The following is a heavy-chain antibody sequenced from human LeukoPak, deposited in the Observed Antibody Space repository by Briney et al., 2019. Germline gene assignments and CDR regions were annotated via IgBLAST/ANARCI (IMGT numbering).Heavy chain of an antibody. CDR3: ALWFGELSPPYDY. J-gene: IGHJ4*02. CDR2: MNPNSGNT. V-gene: IGHV1-8*02. D-gene: IGHD3-10*01. CDR1: GYTFTGYY. Sequence: ASVKVSCKASGYTFTGYYMHWVRQAPGQGLEWMGWMNPNSGNTGYAQKFQGRVTMTRNTSISTAYMELSSLRSEDTAVYYCALWFGELSPPYDYWGQGTLVTVSS.